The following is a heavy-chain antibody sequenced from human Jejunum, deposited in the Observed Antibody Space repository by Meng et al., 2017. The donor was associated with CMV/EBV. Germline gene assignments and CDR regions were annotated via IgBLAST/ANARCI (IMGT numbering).Heavy chain of an antibody. Sequence: TVSGCASSKNTHNWGESSEPPGKSREWNENIYYSGRTSLKPYLKNRVTISKDTSKNQFYLKLGSVTAADKDVYYCAKALSGRIFDYWGQGTMVTVSS. CDR3: AKALSGRIFDY. J-gene: IGHJ4*02. CDR1: GCASSKNTHN. V-gene: IGHV4-39*07. CDR2: IYYSGRT. D-gene: IGHD3-10*01.